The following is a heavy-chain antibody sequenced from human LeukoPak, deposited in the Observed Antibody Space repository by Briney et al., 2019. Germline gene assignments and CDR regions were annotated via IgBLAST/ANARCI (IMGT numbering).Heavy chain of an antibody. CDR3: TTDGGVVAGDDY. CDR1: GFTFSSYG. Sequence: GGSLRLSCAASGFTFSSYGMHWVRQAPGKGLEWVGRIKSKTDGGTTDYAAPVKGRFTISRDDSKNTLYLQMNSLKTEDTAVYYCTTDGGVVAGDDYWGQGTLVTVSS. CDR2: IKSKTDGGTT. D-gene: IGHD6-19*01. J-gene: IGHJ4*02. V-gene: IGHV3-15*07.